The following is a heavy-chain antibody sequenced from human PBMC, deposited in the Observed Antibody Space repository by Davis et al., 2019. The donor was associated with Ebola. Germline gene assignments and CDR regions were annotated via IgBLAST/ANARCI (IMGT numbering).Heavy chain of an antibody. D-gene: IGHD5-18*01. CDR3: AATYSDRDNWFDP. CDR1: GYTITGYY. V-gene: IGHV1-2*02. J-gene: IGHJ5*02. Sequence: ASVKVSCKASGYTITGYYMHWVRQAPGQGLEWMGWINPNSGGTNSAQKFQGRVTMTRDTSISTVYMELSRLRSDDTAVYYCAATYSDRDNWFDPWGQGTLVTVFS. CDR2: INPNSGGT.